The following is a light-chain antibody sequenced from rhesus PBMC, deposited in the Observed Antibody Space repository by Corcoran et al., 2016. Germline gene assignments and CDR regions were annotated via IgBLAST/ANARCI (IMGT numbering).Light chain of an antibody. CDR1: QSSSTW. V-gene: IGKV1-22*01. J-gene: IGKJ3*01. Sequence: DIQMTQSPSSLSASVGDTVTITCRASQSSSTWLAWYQQKPGKAPNLRIYKASTLESGVPSRFSGSGSGTDFTLPISSLQSEDFATYYCQQYSSSPLFTFGPGTKLDIQ. CDR3: QQYSSSPLFT. CDR2: KAS.